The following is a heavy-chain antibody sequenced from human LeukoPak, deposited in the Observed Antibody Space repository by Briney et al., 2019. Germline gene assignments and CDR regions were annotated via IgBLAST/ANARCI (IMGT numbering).Heavy chain of an antibody. CDR3: ARSSGWRNAYYYYGMDV. D-gene: IGHD5-12*01. V-gene: IGHV3-23*01. Sequence: GESLKISCAASGFTFSTYAMSWVRQAPGKGLEWVSAISGSGGSTYYADSVKGRFTISRDNSKNTLYLQMNSLRDEDTAVYYCARSSGWRNAYYYYGMDVWGQGTTVTVSS. CDR2: ISGSGGST. CDR1: GFTFSTYA. J-gene: IGHJ6*02.